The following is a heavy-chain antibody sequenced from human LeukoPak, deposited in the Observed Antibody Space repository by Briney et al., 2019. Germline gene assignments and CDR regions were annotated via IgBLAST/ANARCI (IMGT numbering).Heavy chain of an antibody. D-gene: IGHD1-26*01. CDR1: GFTFSSYS. Sequence: PGGSLRLSCAASGFTFSSYSRNWVRQAPGKGLEWVSSISSSSSYIYYADSVKGRFTISRDNAKNSLYLQMNSLRAEDTAVYYCARAPRGVGAYFDYWGQGTLVTVSS. J-gene: IGHJ4*02. CDR3: ARAPRGVGAYFDY. CDR2: ISSSSSYI. V-gene: IGHV3-21*01.